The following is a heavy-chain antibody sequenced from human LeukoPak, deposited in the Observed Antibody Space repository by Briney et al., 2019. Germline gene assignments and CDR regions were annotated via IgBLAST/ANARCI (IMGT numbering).Heavy chain of an antibody. CDR2: ISDSGSKT. V-gene: IGHV3-23*01. J-gene: IGHJ6*03. Sequence: PGGSLRLSCAASGFTFTNYAMTWVRQAPGKGLEWVSAISDSGSKTHYADSVKGRFTISRDNSKNTVYLQMNSLRAEDTAVYYCAKVMKGSERLTMVRGVIIKTAGLYYMDVWGKGTTVTVSS. D-gene: IGHD3-10*01. CDR1: GFTFTNYA. CDR3: AKVMKGSERLTMVRGVIIKTAGLYYMDV.